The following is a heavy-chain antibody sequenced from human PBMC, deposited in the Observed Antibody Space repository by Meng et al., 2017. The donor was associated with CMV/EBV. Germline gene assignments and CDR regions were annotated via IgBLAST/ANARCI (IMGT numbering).Heavy chain of an antibody. D-gene: IGHD2-2*01. J-gene: IGHJ5*02. Sequence: ESLKISCTVSGGSVSSGSYYWSWIRQPPGKGLEWIGYIYYSGSTNYNPSLKSRVTISVDTSKNQFSLKLSSVTAADTAVYYCARGGPNIVVVPAARFDPWGQGTLVTVSS. V-gene: IGHV4-61*01. CDR2: IYYSGST. CDR1: GGSVSSGSYY. CDR3: ARGGPNIVVVPAARFDP.